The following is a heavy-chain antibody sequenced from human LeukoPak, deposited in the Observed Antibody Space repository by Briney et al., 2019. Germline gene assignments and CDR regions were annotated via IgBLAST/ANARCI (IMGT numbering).Heavy chain of an antibody. D-gene: IGHD3-10*01. CDR3: AKSSFSRYYGSGYYYYMDV. CDR2: ISYDGSNK. CDR1: GFTFSSYA. J-gene: IGHJ6*03. Sequence: PGGSLRLSCAASGFTFSSYAMHWVRQAPGKGLEWVAVISYDGSNKYYADSVKGRFTISRDNAKNSLYLQMDSLRPEDMALYHCAKSSFSRYYGSGYYYYMDVWAKGPRSPSP. V-gene: IGHV3-30-3*02.